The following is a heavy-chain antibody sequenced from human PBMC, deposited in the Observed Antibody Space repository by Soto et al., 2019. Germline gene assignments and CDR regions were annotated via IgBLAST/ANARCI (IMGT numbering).Heavy chain of an antibody. CDR1: GFTCSSYD. J-gene: IGHJ4*02. CDR2: IGTAGDT. V-gene: IGHV3-13*01. CDR3: ARGPLMITFGGVIVSSDY. Sequence: GGSLRLSCAASGFTCSSYDMHWVRQATGKGLEWVSAIGTAGDTYYPGSVKGRFTISRENAKNSLYLQMNSLRAGDTAVYYCARGPLMITFGGVIVSSDYWGQGTLVTVSS. D-gene: IGHD3-16*02.